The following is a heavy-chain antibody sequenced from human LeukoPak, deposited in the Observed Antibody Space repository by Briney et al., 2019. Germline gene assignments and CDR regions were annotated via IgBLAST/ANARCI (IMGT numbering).Heavy chain of an antibody. CDR1: GFTFTTYA. D-gene: IGHD3-10*01. V-gene: IGHV3-23*01. Sequence: GGSLRLSCAASGFTFTTYAMNWVRQAPGKGLEWVSTVTGSGSSTFYADSVKGRFTISRDNSKNTVDLQLNSLRAEDTAVYYCAKSGQFENWGQGTLVTVSS. J-gene: IGHJ4*02. CDR3: AKSGQFEN. CDR2: VTGSGSST.